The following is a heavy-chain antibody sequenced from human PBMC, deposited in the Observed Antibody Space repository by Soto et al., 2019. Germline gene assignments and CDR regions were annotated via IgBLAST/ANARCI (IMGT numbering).Heavy chain of an antibody. V-gene: IGHV1-69*01. CDR3: ARARLSNGDPNIYFVYGLDV. J-gene: IGHJ6*02. CDR2: IIPLFRKT. CDR1: GDMFRNSA. Sequence: QVQLVQSGAEVKRPGSSVKVSCKASGDMFRNSAFTWVRQAPGQGLAWMGVIIPLFRKTDVAQKFQGRVNLTADESTSSHYMEVSSLTSEDTAVYYCARARLSNGDPNIYFVYGLDVWGQVTTITVSS. D-gene: IGHD3-10*01.